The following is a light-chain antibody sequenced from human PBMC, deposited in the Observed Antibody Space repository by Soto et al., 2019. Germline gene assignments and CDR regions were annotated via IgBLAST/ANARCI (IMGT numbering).Light chain of an antibody. CDR1: SSNIGGNS. J-gene: IGLJ1*01. CDR3: ASWDSSLSAYV. V-gene: IGLV1-51*01. Sequence: QSVLSQPPSVSAAPGQKVTISCSGSSSNIGGNSFSWYQQLPGTAPKLLIYDDKTRPSGIPERFSGSKSGTSAPLGITGFQTGDAADYYCASWDSSLSAYVFGTAPKVT. CDR2: DDK.